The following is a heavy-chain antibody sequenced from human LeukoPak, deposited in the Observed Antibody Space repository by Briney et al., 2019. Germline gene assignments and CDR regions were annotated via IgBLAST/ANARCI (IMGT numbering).Heavy chain of an antibody. Sequence: SVKVSCKASGGTFSSYAISCVRQAPGQGLEWMGGIIPIFGTANYAQKFQGRVTITADKSTSTAYMELSSLRSEDTAVYYCARDWSVPAATYYYYGMDVWGKGTTVTVSS. V-gene: IGHV1-69*06. J-gene: IGHJ6*04. CDR3: ARDWSVPAATYYYYGMDV. D-gene: IGHD2-2*01. CDR1: GGTFSSYA. CDR2: IIPIFGTA.